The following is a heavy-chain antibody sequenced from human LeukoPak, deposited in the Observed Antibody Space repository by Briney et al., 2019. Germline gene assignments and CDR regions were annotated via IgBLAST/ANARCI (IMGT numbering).Heavy chain of an antibody. J-gene: IGHJ4*02. Sequence: ASVKVSCKASGYSFTSNYIHWVRQAPGQGLEWMGMIYPRDGSTSYAQKFQGRVTVTRDTTTSTVHMELSGLRSEDTAVYYCARDQEAFDYWGQGTLVAVSS. CDR1: GYSFTSNY. V-gene: IGHV1-46*01. CDR3: ARDQEAFDY. CDR2: IYPRDGST.